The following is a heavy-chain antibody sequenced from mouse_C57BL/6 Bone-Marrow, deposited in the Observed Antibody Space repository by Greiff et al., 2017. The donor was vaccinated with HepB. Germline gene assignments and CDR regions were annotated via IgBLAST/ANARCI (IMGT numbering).Heavy chain of an antibody. CDR1: GFTFTDYY. V-gene: IGHV7-3*01. CDR3: AREWLLRAYAMDY. J-gene: IGHJ4*01. CDR2: IRNKANGYTT. Sequence: EVKVEESGGGLVQPGGSLSLSCAASGFTFTDYYMSWVRQPPGKALEWLGFIRNKANGYTTEYSASVKGRFTISRDNSQSILYLQMNALRAEDSATYYCAREWLLRAYAMDYWGQGTSVTVSS. D-gene: IGHD2-3*01.